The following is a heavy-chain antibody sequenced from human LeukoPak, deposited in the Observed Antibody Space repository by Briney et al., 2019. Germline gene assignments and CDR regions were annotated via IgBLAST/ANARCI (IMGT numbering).Heavy chain of an antibody. J-gene: IGHJ4*02. D-gene: IGHD6-13*01. CDR3: ARPNHAISIAADRTLDY. CDR1: GYTFTGYY. V-gene: IGHV1-2*02. Sequence: ASVKVPCKASGYTFTGYYMHWVRQAPGQGLEWMGWIDPNSGGTNYAQKFQGRVTMTRDTSISTAYMELSRLRSDDTAVYYCARPNHAISIAADRTLDYWGQGTLVTVSS. CDR2: IDPNSGGT.